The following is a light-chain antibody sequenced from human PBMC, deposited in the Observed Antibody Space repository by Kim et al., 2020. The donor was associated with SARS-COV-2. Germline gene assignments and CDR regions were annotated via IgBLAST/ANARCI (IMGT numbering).Light chain of an antibody. CDR1: SSDVGGYNY. Sequence: GQSITISCTGTSSDVGGYNYVSWFQQHPGKAPKLMIYDVSKRPSGVSNRFSGSKSDNTASLTISGLQTEDEADYYCNSYTSSGTYVFGTGTKVTVL. J-gene: IGLJ1*01. CDR2: DVS. V-gene: IGLV2-14*03. CDR3: NSYTSSGTYV.